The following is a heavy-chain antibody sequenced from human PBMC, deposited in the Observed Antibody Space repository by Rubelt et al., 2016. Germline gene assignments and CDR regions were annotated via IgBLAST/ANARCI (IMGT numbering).Heavy chain of an antibody. J-gene: IGHJ4*02. Sequence: VQLVESGGGLVQRGGSLRLSCSASGFTFNSYAMHWLRLAPGRGLEYVSTLTYTGDTAYYADSVKGRFTISRETSMDTLYLQMTKLRAEDTATYYCVTHLGSGRYFNYWGRGTQVTVSS. D-gene: IGHD6-19*01. CDR1: GFTFNSYA. V-gene: IGHV3-64D*06. CDR3: VTHLGSGRYFNY. CDR2: LTYTGDTA.